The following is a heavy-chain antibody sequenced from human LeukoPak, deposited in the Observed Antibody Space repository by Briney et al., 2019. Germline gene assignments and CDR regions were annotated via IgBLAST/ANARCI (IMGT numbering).Heavy chain of an antibody. CDR1: GFXFGDYA. CDR3: SRGRYSYGHAFDI. D-gene: IGHD5-18*01. CDR2: IRSKAYGGTT. J-gene: IGHJ3*02. Sequence: GGSLRLSCTVSGFXFGDYAMNWVRQAPGKGLEWVGFIRSKAYGGTTEYAASVKGRFTISRDDSKSIAYLQMHSLKTEDTAVYYCSRGRYSYGHAFDIWGQGTVVTVSS. V-gene: IGHV3-49*04.